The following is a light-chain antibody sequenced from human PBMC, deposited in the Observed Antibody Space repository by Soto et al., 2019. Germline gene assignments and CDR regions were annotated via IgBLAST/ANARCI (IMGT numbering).Light chain of an antibody. V-gene: IGKV3-20*01. J-gene: IGKJ2*01. Sequence: EIVLTQSPGTLSLSPGERATLSCGASQSVRGNYLAWYQHKPGQAPRLLIYGSSTRATGIPDRFSATGSGTDFTLTISRLEPEDSAVYLCQQYGGSPPYTFGQGTKVDNK. CDR1: QSVRGNY. CDR2: GSS. CDR3: QQYGGSPPYT.